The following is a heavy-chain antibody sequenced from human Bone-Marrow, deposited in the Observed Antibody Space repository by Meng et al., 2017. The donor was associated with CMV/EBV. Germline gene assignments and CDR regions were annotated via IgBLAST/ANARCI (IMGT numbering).Heavy chain of an antibody. CDR3: ARGGILWPYEDFYY. Sequence: GGSLRLSCAASGFTFSSYSMNWVRQAPGKGLEWVSSISSSSSYIYYADSVKGRFTISRDNAKNSLYLQMNSLRAEDTAVYYCARGGILWPYEDFYYWGQGTLVTVSS. D-gene: IGHD2-21*01. V-gene: IGHV3-21*01. CDR2: ISSSSSYI. CDR1: GFTFSSYS. J-gene: IGHJ4*02.